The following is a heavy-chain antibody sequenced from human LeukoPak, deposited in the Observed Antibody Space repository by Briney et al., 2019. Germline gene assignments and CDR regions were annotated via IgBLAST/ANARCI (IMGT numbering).Heavy chain of an antibody. Sequence: GGSLRLSCAASGFTFSSYWMHWVRQAPGKGLVWVSRINSDGSSTSYADSVKGRFTISRDNAKNTLYLQMNSLRAEGTAVYYCARDNRAYDSSGYYYWLGVEGHDAFDIWGQGTMVTVSS. J-gene: IGHJ3*02. CDR3: ARDNRAYDSSGYYYWLGVEGHDAFDI. CDR2: INSDGSST. V-gene: IGHV3-74*01. CDR1: GFTFSSYW. D-gene: IGHD3-22*01.